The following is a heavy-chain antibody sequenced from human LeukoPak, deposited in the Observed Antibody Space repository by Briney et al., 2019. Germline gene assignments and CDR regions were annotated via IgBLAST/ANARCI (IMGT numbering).Heavy chain of an antibody. D-gene: IGHD6-13*01. CDR2: IYWNDDK. CDR3: ARGYLEYYGMDV. CDR1: GFSLSTRGVG. V-gene: IGHV2-5*01. J-gene: IGHJ6*02. Sequence: SGPTLVKPTQTLTLTCTFSGFSLSTRGVGVGWTRQPPGKALEWLALIYWNDDKRCSPSLKSRLTITKDTSKNQVVLTMTNMDPVDTATYYCARGYLEYYGMDVWGQGTTVTVSS.